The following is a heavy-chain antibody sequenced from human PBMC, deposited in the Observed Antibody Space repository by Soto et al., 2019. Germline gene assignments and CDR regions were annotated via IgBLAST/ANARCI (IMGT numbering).Heavy chain of an antibody. Sequence: SETLSLTCTVSGGSISSNSYYWGWIRQPPGRGLEWIGSTYHSGSTYYNPSLKSRVTISVDTSKNQFSLKLSSVTAADTAVYYCARDLGGNWFDPWGQGTLVTVSS. V-gene: IGHV4-39*07. D-gene: IGHD3-16*01. CDR2: TYHSGST. J-gene: IGHJ5*02. CDR1: GGSISSNSYY. CDR3: ARDLGGNWFDP.